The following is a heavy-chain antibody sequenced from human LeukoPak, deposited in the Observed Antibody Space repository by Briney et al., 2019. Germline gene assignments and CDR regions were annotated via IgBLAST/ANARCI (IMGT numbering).Heavy chain of an antibody. J-gene: IGHJ4*02. V-gene: IGHV1-69*01. D-gene: IGHD5-24*01. CDR1: VGTFINYA. CDR3: ASQQGDVYNWPKSDY. Sequence: SVKVSCMPSVGTFINYAISWVRQAPGQGREWMGGIIPIFRTANYSQKFQCRVTITSAQSTSTSYIELCSLRSEDTAVYYCASQQGDVYNWPKSDYWGQGTLVTVSS. CDR2: IIPIFRTA.